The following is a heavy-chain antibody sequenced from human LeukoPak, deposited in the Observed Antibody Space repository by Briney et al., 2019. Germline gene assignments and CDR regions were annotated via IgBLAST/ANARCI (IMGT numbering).Heavy chain of an antibody. CDR2: ISGGGSRT. Sequence: PGGSLRLSCAASGFTFSSYAMRWVRQAPGKGLEWVSVISGGGSRTYYAASVKGRFTISRDNSENTLYLQMNSLRAEDTAVYYCAKGTYYHTSGTSSTETFGENWGQGTLVTVSS. D-gene: IGHD3-10*01. CDR3: AKGTYYHTSGTSSTETFGEN. J-gene: IGHJ4*02. V-gene: IGHV3-23*01. CDR1: GFTFSSYA.